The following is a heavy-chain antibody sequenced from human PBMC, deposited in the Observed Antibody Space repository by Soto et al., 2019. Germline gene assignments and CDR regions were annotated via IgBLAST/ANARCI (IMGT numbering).Heavy chain of an antibody. J-gene: IGHJ6*04. CDR2: ISYDGSNT. CDR1: GFTFSNYG. D-gene: IGHD2-21*02. V-gene: IGHV3-30*03. Sequence: PGGSLRLSCAASGFTFSNYGMHWVRQAPGKGLEWVAVISYDGSNTYYADSVKGRFAISRDNSKNTLYLQMNSLRAEDTAVYYCAIDPARAVTLSYYYYGMDIWGEGNTVTVSS. CDR3: AIDPARAVTLSYYYYGMDI.